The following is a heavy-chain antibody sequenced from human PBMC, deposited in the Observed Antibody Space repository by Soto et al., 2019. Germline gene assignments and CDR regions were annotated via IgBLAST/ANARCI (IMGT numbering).Heavy chain of an antibody. V-gene: IGHV4-34*01. CDR2: INHSGST. D-gene: IGHD3-10*01. CDR1: GGSFIGYY. CDR3: ARVFKASYYYGSGRSIDY. Sequence: NPSETLSLTCAVYGGSFIGYYWSWIRQPPGKGLEWIGEINHSGSTNYNPSLKSRVTISVDTSKNQFSLKLSSVTAADTAVYYCARVFKASYYYGSGRSIDYWGQGTLVTVSS. J-gene: IGHJ4*02.